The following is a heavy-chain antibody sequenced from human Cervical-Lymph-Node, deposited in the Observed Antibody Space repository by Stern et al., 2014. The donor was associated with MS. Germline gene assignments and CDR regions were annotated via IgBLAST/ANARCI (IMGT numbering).Heavy chain of an antibody. CDR3: ARHGDYSDSSGYHFEF. CDR2: IYFSGTT. CDR1: GGSISSNNYH. V-gene: IGHV4-39*01. D-gene: IGHD3-22*01. Sequence: QVQLQESGPGLVKPSETLSLNCTVSGGSISSNNYHWGWIRQPPGKGLEWIGSIYFSGTTYTNPSLKSRLNISVDTSKSHFSLKLRSVTAADTAVYYCARHGDYSDSSGYHFEFWGQGTLVTVSS. J-gene: IGHJ4*02.